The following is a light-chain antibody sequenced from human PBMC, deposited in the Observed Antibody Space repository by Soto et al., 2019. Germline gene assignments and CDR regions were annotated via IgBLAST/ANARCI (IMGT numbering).Light chain of an antibody. V-gene: IGKV1-39*01. J-gene: IGKJ2*01. CDR3: QQSYSTPYT. CDR1: QSISSY. CDR2: AAS. Sequence: IQMTQSPSSLSASVGDRVTITCRARQSISSYLNWYQQKPGKAPKLLIYAASSLQSGVPSRFSGSGSGTDFTLTISSLQPEDFATYYCQQSYSTPYTFGQGTKLEIK.